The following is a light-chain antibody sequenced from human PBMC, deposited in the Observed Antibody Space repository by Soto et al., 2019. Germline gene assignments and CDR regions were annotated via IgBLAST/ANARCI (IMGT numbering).Light chain of an antibody. Sequence: QSALTQPPSASGSPGQSVTISCTGTSSDVGGYNYVSWYQQHPGKVPKLLIYDVNKRPSGVPDRFSGSKSGNTASLTVSGLQAEDEADYYCSAHGGTNPYVFGTGTKLTVL. J-gene: IGLJ1*01. CDR3: SAHGGTNPYV. V-gene: IGLV2-8*01. CDR2: DVN. CDR1: SSDVGGYNY.